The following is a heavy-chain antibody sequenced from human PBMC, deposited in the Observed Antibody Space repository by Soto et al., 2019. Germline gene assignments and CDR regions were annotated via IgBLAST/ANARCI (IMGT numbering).Heavy chain of an antibody. Sequence: GGSLRLSCATSGFTFSSYAMIWVRQAPGKGLEWVSAISGSGGSTYYADSVKGRFTISRDNSKNTLYLQMNSLRAEDTAVYYCAKGTERITIFGVVITYFDYWGQGTLVTVSS. D-gene: IGHD3-3*01. J-gene: IGHJ4*02. CDR2: ISGSGGST. CDR3: AKGTERITIFGVVITYFDY. V-gene: IGHV3-23*01. CDR1: GFTFSSYA.